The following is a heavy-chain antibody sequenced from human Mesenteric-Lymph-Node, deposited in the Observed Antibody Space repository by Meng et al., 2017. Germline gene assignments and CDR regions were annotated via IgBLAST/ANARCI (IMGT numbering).Heavy chain of an antibody. V-gene: IGHV3-21*01. J-gene: IGHJ3*02. Sequence: GGSLRLSCAASGFTFSSYSMNWVRQAPGKGLEWVSSISSSSSYIYYADSVKGRFTISRDNAKNSLYLQMNSLRAEDTAVYYCARDVWELPSGAFDIWGQGTMVTVSS. D-gene: IGHD1-26*01. CDR1: GFTFSSYS. CDR3: ARDVWELPSGAFDI. CDR2: ISSSSSYI.